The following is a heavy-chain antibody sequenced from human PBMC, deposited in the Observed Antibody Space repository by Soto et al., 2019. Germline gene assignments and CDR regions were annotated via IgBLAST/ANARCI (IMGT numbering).Heavy chain of an antibody. V-gene: IGHV3-13*05. CDR2: IGAADDP. Sequence: GGSLRLSCAASGFTFSAYDMHWVRQTTGKGLEWVSAIGAADDPYYLGSVKGRFTISRENAKNSLYLQMNSLRAEDTAVYYCARAYSARMPRRADYYFAMDVWGQGTKVTVYS. J-gene: IGHJ6*02. CDR3: ARAYSARMPRRADYYFAMDV. D-gene: IGHD2-15*01. CDR1: GFTFSAYD.